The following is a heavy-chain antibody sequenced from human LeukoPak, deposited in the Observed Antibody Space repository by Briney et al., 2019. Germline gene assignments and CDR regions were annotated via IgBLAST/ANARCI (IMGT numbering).Heavy chain of an antibody. CDR1: GFTFSSYS. J-gene: IGHJ3*02. CDR2: ISSSSYI. D-gene: IGHD3-22*01. Sequence: GGSLRLSCAASGFTFSSYSMNWVRQAPGKGLEWVSSISSSSYIYYADSLKGRFTISRDNAKNSLYLQMNSLRAEDTAVYYCARDQDYYDSSGYTVDAFDIWGQGTMVTVSS. V-gene: IGHV3-21*01. CDR3: ARDQDYYDSSGYTVDAFDI.